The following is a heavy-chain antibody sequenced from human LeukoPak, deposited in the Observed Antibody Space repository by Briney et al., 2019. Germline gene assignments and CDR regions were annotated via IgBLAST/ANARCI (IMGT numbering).Heavy chain of an antibody. D-gene: IGHD2-15*01. CDR1: GFTFSNYA. Sequence: PGGSLRLSCAASGFTFSNYAMHWVRQAPGKGLEYVSAISSNGGSTYYANSVKGRFTISRDNSKNTLYLQMGSLRAEDMAVYYCARDGGYCSGGSCPAYYFDYWGQGTLVTVSS. J-gene: IGHJ4*02. V-gene: IGHV3-64*01. CDR3: ARDGGYCSGGSCPAYYFDY. CDR2: ISSNGGST.